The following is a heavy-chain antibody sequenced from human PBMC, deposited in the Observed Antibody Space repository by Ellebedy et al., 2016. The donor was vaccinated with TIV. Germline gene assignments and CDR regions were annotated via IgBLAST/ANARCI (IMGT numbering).Heavy chain of an antibody. CDR1: GFSFRSYW. D-gene: IGHD4-17*01. CDR3: ARRGSYGDYSVQVNSWFDL. J-gene: IGHJ5*02. V-gene: IGHV3-7*01. CDR2: IYQDGGVQ. Sequence: GESLKISCVASGFSFRSYWMSWVRQAPGKGLEWVANIYQDGGVQYYVDSVKGRFTISRDNAKNSMFLQMNSLRAEDTGMYYCARRGSYGDYSVQVNSWFDLWGQGTLVTVS.